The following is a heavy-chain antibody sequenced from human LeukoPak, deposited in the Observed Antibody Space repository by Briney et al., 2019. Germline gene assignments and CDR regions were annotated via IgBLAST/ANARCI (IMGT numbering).Heavy chain of an antibody. V-gene: IGHV1-69*13. CDR1: GGTFSSYA. D-gene: IGHD2-2*02. J-gene: IGHJ3*02. CDR3: ARGGYCSSTSGYTSAFDI. Sequence: SVKVSCKASGGTFSSYAISWVRQAPGQGLEWMGGIIPIFGTANYAQKFQGRVTITADESTSTAYMELSSLRSEDTAVYYCARGGYCSSTSGYTSAFDIWGQGTMVTVSS. CDR2: IIPIFGTA.